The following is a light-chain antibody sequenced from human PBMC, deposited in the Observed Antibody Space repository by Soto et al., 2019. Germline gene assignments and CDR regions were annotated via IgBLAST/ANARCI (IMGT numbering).Light chain of an antibody. CDR1: SSDIGYYNY. Sequence: QSALAQPASVSGSLGQSITISCSGTSSDIGYYNYVSWYQQHPGKAPRLIIYEVTHRPSGVSNRFSGSKSGNTASLTISGLQAEDEADYFCSSYTSVTARVFGTGTKVTV. J-gene: IGLJ1*01. V-gene: IGLV2-14*01. CDR3: SSYTSVTARV. CDR2: EVT.